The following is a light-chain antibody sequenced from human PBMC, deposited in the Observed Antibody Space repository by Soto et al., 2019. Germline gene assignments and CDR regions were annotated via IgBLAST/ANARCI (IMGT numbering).Light chain of an antibody. V-gene: IGKV3-20*01. J-gene: IGKJ1*01. CDR1: QSVSSLY. CDR2: GAS. CDR3: QQHASSPVA. Sequence: EIVLTQSPGTLSLSPGERATLSCRASQSVSSLYLAWFQQKPGQAPRLLMYGASTRATGIPDRFSGSGSGTDFTLIISRLEPEDSAIYYCQQHASSPVAFGQGTKVDIK.